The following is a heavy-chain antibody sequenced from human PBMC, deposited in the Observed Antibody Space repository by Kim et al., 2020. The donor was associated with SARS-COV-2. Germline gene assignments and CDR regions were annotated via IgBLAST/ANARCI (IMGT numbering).Heavy chain of an antibody. V-gene: IGHV3-33*06. CDR2: IWYDGSNK. D-gene: IGHD2-15*01. CDR3: AKDDWGCSGGSCYSPSGVAEYFQH. CDR1: GFTFSSYA. J-gene: IGHJ1*01. Sequence: GGSLRLSCAASGFTFSSYAMHWVRQAPGKGLEWVAVIWYDGSNKYYADSVKGRFTISRDNSKNTLYLQMNSLRAEDTAVYYCAKDDWGCSGGSCYSPSGVAEYFQHWGQGTLVTVSS.